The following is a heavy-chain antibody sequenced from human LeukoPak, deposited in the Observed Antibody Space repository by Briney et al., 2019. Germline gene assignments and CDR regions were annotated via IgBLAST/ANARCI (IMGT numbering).Heavy chain of an antibody. J-gene: IGHJ4*02. CDR3: ARLTYRLGLYYFDS. D-gene: IGHD1-7*01. CDR1: GGSFSGYY. CDR2: IYDSGNT. Sequence: SETLSLTCAVYGGSFSGYYWSWIRQPPGKGLEWIGYIYDSGNTNYNPSLKSRVTISLDKSKNQVSLRLNSVTAADTAVFYCARLTYRLGLYYFDSWGQGTPVTVSS. V-gene: IGHV4-59*01.